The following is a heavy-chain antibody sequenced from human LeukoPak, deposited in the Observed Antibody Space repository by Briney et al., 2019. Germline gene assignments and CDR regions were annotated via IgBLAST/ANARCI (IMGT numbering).Heavy chain of an antibody. D-gene: IGHD1-20*01. CDR1: GFTFSSYS. J-gene: IGHJ4*02. CDR2: ISSSGSYI. V-gene: IGHV3-21*01. CDR3: AREGITGTAYFDY. Sequence: GGSLRLSCAASGFTFSSYSMNWVRQAPGKGLEWVSSISSSGSYIYYADSVKGRFTISRDNAKNSLYLQMNSLRAEDTAVYYCAREGITGTAYFDYWGQGTLVTVSS.